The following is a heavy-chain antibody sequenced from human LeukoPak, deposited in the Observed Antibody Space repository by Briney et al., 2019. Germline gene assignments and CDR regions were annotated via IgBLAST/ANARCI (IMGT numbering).Heavy chain of an antibody. CDR1: GYTFTSYA. CDR2: ISAYNGNT. D-gene: IGHD5-12*01. V-gene: IGHV1-18*01. Sequence: ASVKVSCKAPGYTFTSYAMHWVRQAPGQGLEWMGWISAYNGNTNYAQKLQGRVTMTTDTSTSTAYMELRSLRSDDTAVYYCATTIVATIPEAYWGREPWSPTPQ. J-gene: IGHJ4*02. CDR3: ATTIVATIPEAY.